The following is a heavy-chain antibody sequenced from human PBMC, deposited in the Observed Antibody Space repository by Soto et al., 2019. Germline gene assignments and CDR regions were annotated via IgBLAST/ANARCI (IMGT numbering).Heavy chain of an antibody. Sequence: ASVKVSCKASGDTFTSYAMHWVRQAPGQRLEWMGWINPSSGGTKYAQKFQGWVTMTRDTSISTAYMELSRLRSDDTAVYYCARAGGYDYLFDYWGQGTLVTVSS. CDR3: ARAGGYDYLFDY. J-gene: IGHJ4*02. D-gene: IGHD5-12*01. V-gene: IGHV1-2*04. CDR2: INPSSGGT. CDR1: GDTFTSYA.